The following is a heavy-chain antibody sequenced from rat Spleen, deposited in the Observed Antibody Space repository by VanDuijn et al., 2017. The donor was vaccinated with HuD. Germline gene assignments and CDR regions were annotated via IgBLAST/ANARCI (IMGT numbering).Heavy chain of an antibody. J-gene: IGHJ2*01. CDR2: ITNSGGST. V-gene: IGHV5-27*01. CDR1: GFTFSNYG. D-gene: IGHD1-3*01. Sequence: EVQLVESGGGLVQPGRSLKLSCAASGFTFSNYGMTWVRQAPTKGLEWVASITNSGGSTYYRDSVKGRFTISRDNAKSTLYLQMDSLRSEDTATYYCTTGGGTYYYWGQGVMVTVSS. CDR3: TTGGGTYYY.